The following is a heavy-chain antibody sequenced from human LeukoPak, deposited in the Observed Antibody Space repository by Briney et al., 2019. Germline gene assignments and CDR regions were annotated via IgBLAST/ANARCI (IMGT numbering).Heavy chain of an antibody. CDR2: SRNKANSYIT. Sequence: GGSLRLSCAASGFTFSDRYMDWVRQAPGKGLEWVGRSRNKANSYITEYAASVKGRFTVSRDDSNNSLYLQMNSLKTEDTAVYYCASSPAGRYTFEYWGQGTLVTVSS. D-gene: IGHD1-26*01. CDR1: GFTFSDRY. J-gene: IGHJ4*02. CDR3: ASSPAGRYTFEY. V-gene: IGHV3-72*01.